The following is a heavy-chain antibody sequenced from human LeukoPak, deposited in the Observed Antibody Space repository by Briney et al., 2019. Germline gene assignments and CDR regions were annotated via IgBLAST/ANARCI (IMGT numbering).Heavy chain of an antibody. D-gene: IGHD1-26*01. CDR3: ARRSGSYPVDY. J-gene: IGHJ4*02. V-gene: IGHV4-61*02. CDR1: GGSISSGTYY. CDR2: INPSGNT. Sequence: PSETLSLTCTVSGGSISSGTYYWNWIRQPAGKGLEWIGRINPSGNTDYTPSLKSRVTISVDTSKNQFSLKLSSVTAADTAVYYCARRSGSYPVDYWGQGTLVTVSS.